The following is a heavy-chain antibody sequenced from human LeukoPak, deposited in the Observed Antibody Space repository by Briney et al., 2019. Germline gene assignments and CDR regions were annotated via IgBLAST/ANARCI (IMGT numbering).Heavy chain of an antibody. CDR2: IIPIFGTA. Sequence: SVKVSCKASGGTFSSYAISWVRQAPGQGLEWMGGIIPIFGTANYAQKFQGRVTIAADESTSTAYMELSSLRSEDTAVYYCARVWHYYDSSGYFGHNWFDPWGQGTLVTVSS. CDR3: ARVWHYYDSSGYFGHNWFDP. CDR1: GGTFSSYA. V-gene: IGHV1-69*13. J-gene: IGHJ5*02. D-gene: IGHD3-22*01.